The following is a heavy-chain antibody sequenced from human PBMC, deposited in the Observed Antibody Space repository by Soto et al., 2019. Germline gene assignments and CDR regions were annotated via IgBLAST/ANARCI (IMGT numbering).Heavy chain of an antibody. CDR2: INPFDGSR. V-gene: IGHV1-46*03. J-gene: IGHJ4*01. Sequence: ASLKVSCKASGYIFTSYYIHWVRQAPGQGLEWMGWINPFDGSRMFAQSFQGRVTMTRDTSTSTVYMEVSSLRSEDTAVYYCSRVDPGETSPFDHCG. CDR1: GYIFTSYY. D-gene: IGHD3-10*01. CDR3: SRVDPGETSPFDH.